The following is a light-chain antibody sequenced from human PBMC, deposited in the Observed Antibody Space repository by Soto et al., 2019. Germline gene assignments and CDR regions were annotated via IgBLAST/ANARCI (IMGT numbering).Light chain of an antibody. J-gene: IGKJ1*01. Sequence: DIQMTQSPSTLSASVGDRVTITCRASQSISSWLAWYQQKPGKAPKLLFYDASSLESGVPSRFSGSGSGTEFTLTISRLQPDYFATYYRQQYNIYLYMFGQGTKVEIK. CDR3: QQYNIYLYM. CDR1: QSISSW. CDR2: DAS. V-gene: IGKV1-5*01.